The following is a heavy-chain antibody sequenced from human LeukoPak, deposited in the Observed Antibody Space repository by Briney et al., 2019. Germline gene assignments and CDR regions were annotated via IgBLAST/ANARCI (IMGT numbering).Heavy chain of an antibody. V-gene: IGHV3-23*01. CDR3: AKDQASSGFYFHY. CDR2: ISGSGGST. Sequence: GGSLRLSCAASGFTFSNYAMSWVRQAPGKGLEWVSTISGSGGSTFYPDSVKGRFTISRDNSKNTLYLQMNSLRAEDTAVYYCAKDQASSGFYFHYWAREPWSPSPQ. D-gene: IGHD3-22*01. J-gene: IGHJ4*02. CDR1: GFTFSNYA.